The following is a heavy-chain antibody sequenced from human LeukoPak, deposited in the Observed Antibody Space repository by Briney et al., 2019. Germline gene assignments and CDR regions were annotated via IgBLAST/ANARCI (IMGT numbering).Heavy chain of an antibody. Sequence: ASVKVSCKASEYTFTGYYMHWVRQAPGQGLEWMGWINPNSGGTNFAQNFQGRVTMTRDTSISTAYMEVSRLRSDDTAVYYCARVGDYVWGMYYLDNWGQGTLVTVSS. V-gene: IGHV1-2*02. CDR1: EYTFTGYY. CDR3: ARVGDYVWGMYYLDN. CDR2: INPNSGGT. J-gene: IGHJ4*02. D-gene: IGHD3-16*01.